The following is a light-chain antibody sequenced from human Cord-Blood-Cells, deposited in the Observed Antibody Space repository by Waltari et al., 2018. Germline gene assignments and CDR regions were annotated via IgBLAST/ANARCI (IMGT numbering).Light chain of an antibody. Sequence: QSALTQPASVSGSPGESITIPRTGTSSDVGRYKLVSWYQQHPGKAPNLMIYECNKRPSGVLIRFSGSKSGTTASLRISGRQAEDEADYYCCSYQGSSIWVYGGETKQT. CDR2: ECN. J-gene: IGLJ3*02. CDR3: CSYQGSSIWV. CDR1: SSDVGRYKL. V-gene: IGLV2-23*01.